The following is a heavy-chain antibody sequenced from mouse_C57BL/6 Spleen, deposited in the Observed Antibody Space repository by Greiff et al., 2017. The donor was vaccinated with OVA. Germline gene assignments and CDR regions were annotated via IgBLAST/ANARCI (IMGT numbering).Heavy chain of an antibody. Sequence: EVQLVESGPGLVKPSQSLSLTCSVTGYSITSGYYWNWIRQFPGNKLEWMGYISYDGSNNYNPSLKNRISITRDTSKNQFFLKLNSVTTEDTATYYCARGPFYDGSPYYYAMDYWGQGTSVTVSS. J-gene: IGHJ4*01. CDR3: ARGPFYDGSPYYYAMDY. CDR2: ISYDGSN. D-gene: IGHD2-3*01. CDR1: GYSITSGYY. V-gene: IGHV3-6*01.